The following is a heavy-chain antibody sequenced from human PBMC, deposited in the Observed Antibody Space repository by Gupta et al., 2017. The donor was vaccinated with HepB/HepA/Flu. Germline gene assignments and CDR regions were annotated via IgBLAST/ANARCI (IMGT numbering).Heavy chain of an antibody. Sequence: GLEWIGEINHSGSTNYNPSLKSRVTISVDTSKNQFSLKLSSVTAADTAVYYCARGRPQPGGQLVHSPNDVFDYWGQGTLVTVSS. J-gene: IGHJ4*02. D-gene: IGHD6-6*01. V-gene: IGHV4-34*01. CDR3: ARGRPQPGGQLVHSPNDVFDY. CDR2: INHSGST.